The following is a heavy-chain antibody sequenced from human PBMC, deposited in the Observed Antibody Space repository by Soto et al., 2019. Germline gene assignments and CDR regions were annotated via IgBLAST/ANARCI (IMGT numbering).Heavy chain of an antibody. CDR2: ISGSGGST. CDR1: GFTFSSYA. Sequence: GGSLRLSCAASGFTFSSYAMSWVRQAPGKGLEKVSAISGSGGSTYYADSVKGRFTISRDNSKNTLYLQMNSLRAEDTAVYYCRKRNFWSGHPNPRYYYGMDVWGQGTTVTVSS. J-gene: IGHJ6*02. V-gene: IGHV3-23*01. D-gene: IGHD3-3*01. CDR3: RKRNFWSGHPNPRYYYGMDV.